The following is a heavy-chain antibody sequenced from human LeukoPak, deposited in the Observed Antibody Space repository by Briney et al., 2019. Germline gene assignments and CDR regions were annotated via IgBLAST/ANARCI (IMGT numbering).Heavy chain of an antibody. CDR2: ISYDGNNK. CDR3: AKDRDIAAAGYLFDY. Sequence: GGSLRLSCAASGFTFRSFGMHWVRQAPGKGLEWVAVISYDGNNKYYAGSVKGRFTISRDNSKNTLYLQMNSLRAEDTAVYYCAKDRDIAAAGYLFDYWGQGTLVTVSS. V-gene: IGHV3-30*18. J-gene: IGHJ4*02. CDR1: GFTFRSFG. D-gene: IGHD6-13*01.